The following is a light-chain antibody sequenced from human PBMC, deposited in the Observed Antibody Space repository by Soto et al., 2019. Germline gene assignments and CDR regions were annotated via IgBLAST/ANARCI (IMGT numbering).Light chain of an antibody. CDR3: ASYTNNKTWV. V-gene: IGLV2-14*01. CDR2: EVI. Sequence: QSALTQPASVSGSRGQSITISCTGTSSDVGNYNFVSWYQQHPGKAPKFLIYEVINRPSGVSNRFSGSKSGNTASLTISGLQAEDEADYYCASYTNNKTWVFGGGTKVTVL. J-gene: IGLJ3*02. CDR1: SSDVGNYNF.